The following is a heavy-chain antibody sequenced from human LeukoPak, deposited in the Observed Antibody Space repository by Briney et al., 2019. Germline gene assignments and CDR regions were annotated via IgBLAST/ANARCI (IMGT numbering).Heavy chain of an antibody. CDR1: GFTFSSYW. CDR3: AKQLGYCSDGSCYFPY. V-gene: IGHV3-74*01. D-gene: IGHD2-15*01. CDR2: INSDGSST. Sequence: GGSLRLSCAASGFTFSSYWMHWVRQAPGKGLVWVSRINSDGSSTSYADSVKGRFTISRDNAKNTLYLQMNSLRAEDTAVYYCAKQLGYCSDGSCYFPYWGQGTLVTVSS. J-gene: IGHJ4*02.